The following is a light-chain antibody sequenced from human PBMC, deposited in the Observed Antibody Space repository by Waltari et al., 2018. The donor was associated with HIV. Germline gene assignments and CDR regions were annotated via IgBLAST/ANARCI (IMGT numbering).Light chain of an antibody. Sequence: SVVTQPASVSGFPGQSITISCTGTASAFGYSWYQQHPGKVPKVILFEVDSRASGTPDRFSGSKSGNTASLTISDLRPEDEANYYCSSFTNDFTVVFGGGTKVTVL. CDR1: ASAFGYS. CDR3: SSFTNDFTVV. J-gene: IGLJ2*01. V-gene: IGLV2-14*03. CDR2: EVD.